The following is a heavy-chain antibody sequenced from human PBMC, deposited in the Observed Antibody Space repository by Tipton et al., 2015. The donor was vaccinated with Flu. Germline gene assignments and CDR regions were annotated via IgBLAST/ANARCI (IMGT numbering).Heavy chain of an antibody. Sequence: TLSLTCTVSGGSISSGSHYWSWIRQPAGRGLEWIGQLYTNGSTNYSPSLQSRVTMSVDTAKNQFSLKLSSVTAADTAVYYCARTRSGNYLDDAFDIWGQGTMVTVSS. D-gene: IGHD1-26*01. CDR1: GGSISSGSHY. J-gene: IGHJ3*02. V-gene: IGHV4-61*09. CDR2: LYTNGST. CDR3: ARTRSGNYLDDAFDI.